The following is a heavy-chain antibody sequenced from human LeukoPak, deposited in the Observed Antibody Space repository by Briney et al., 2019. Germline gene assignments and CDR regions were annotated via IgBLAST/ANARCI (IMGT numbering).Heavy chain of an antibody. D-gene: IGHD6-19*01. J-gene: IGHJ4*02. CDR1: GFTSSSYW. V-gene: IGHV3-74*01. CDR2: INSDGSST. Sequence: GGSLRLSCAASGFTSSSYWMHWVRQAPGKGLVWVSRINSDGSSTSYADSVKGRFTISRDNAKNTLYLQMNSLRAEDTAVYYCARDQSIAVAGTRNPAGYWGQGTLVTVSS. CDR3: ARDQSIAVAGTRNPAGY.